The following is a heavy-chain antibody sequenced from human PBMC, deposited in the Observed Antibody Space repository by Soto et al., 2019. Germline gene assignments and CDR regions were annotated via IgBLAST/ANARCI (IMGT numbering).Heavy chain of an antibody. J-gene: IGHJ3*02. CDR1: GFTFSSYG. CDR3: ASGLAKNAFDI. D-gene: IGHD5-12*01. CDR2: IWYDGSNK. V-gene: IGHV3-33*01. Sequence: PGXSLRLSCAASGFTFSSYGIHWVVQAPGKGLEWVAVIWYDGSNKYYADSVKGRFTISRDNSKNTLYLQMNSLRAEDTAVYYCASGLAKNAFDIWGQGTMVTVSS.